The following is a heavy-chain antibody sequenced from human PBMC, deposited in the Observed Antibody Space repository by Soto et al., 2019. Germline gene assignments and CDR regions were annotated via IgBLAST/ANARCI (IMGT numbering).Heavy chain of an antibody. V-gene: IGHV1-2*02. CDR3: ARGRYYDSSGYYGPDAFDI. D-gene: IGHD3-22*01. CDR2: INPNGGDT. Sequence: ASVKVSCKASGHSFSAYYMHWVRQAPGQGLEWVGWINPNGGDTKYAQKFQGRVTMTRDSSTKTVYMELTRLRSNDTAVYYCARGRYYDSSGYYGPDAFDIWGQGTMVTVSS. J-gene: IGHJ3*02. CDR1: GHSFSAYY.